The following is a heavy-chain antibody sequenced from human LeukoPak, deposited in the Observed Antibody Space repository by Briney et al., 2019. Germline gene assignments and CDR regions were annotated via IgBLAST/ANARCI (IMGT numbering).Heavy chain of an antibody. Sequence: GGFLRLSCAASGFGFSTSWMHWVRQAPGKGLVWVARINGDGSTTNYADSVQGRFTISRDTAKNTLFLQMNSLGAEDTAVYYCIGTGTHSYWGQGTLVTVSS. CDR2: INGDGSTT. D-gene: IGHD3-10*01. J-gene: IGHJ4*02. CDR1: GFGFSTSW. V-gene: IGHV3-74*01. CDR3: IGTGTHSY.